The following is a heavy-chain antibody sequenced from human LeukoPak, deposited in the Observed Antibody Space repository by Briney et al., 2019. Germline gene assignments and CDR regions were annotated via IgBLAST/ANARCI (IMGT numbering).Heavy chain of an antibody. V-gene: IGHV3-23*01. J-gene: IGHJ4*02. D-gene: IGHD1-26*01. CDR3: AKGDTTWELPRDY. CDR1: GFTFSSYA. CDR2: ISGSGGST. Sequence: GGSLRLSCAASGFTFSSYAMSWVRQAPGKGLEWVSAISGSGGSTYYADSVKGRFTISRDKSKNTLYLQMNSLRAEDTAVCYCAKGDTTWELPRDYWGQGTLVTVSS.